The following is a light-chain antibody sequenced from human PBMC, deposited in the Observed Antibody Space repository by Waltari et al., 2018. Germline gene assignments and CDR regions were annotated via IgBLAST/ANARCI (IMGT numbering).Light chain of an antibody. V-gene: IGLV1-44*01. CDR2: SND. CDR1: SSNLGTNP. CDR3: ATCDDSLNGQL. J-gene: IGLJ2*01. Sequence: QSVLTQPPSASGTPGQRVTISCSGSSSNLGTNPVTWYQQLPGAAPKLLLYSNDQRPSAGPDRFSSAESGTSASLGISGLQSEDEAAYYCATCDDSLNGQLFGGGTKLTVL.